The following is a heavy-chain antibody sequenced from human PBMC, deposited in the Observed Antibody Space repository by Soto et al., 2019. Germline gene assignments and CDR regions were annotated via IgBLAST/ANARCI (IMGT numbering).Heavy chain of an antibody. D-gene: IGHD4-17*01. CDR1: GFTFTSSA. V-gene: IGHV1-58*02. J-gene: IGHJ4*02. Sequence: SVKVSCKASGFTFTSSAMQWVRQARGQRLEWIGWIVVGSGNTNYAQKFQERVTITRDMSTSTAYMELSSLRSEDTAVYYCAAWTVTTPRYFDYWGQGTLVTVSS. CDR2: IVVGSGNT. CDR3: AAWTVTTPRYFDY.